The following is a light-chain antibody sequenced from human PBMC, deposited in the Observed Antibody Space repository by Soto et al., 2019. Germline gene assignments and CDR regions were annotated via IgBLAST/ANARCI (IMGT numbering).Light chain of an antibody. J-gene: IGLJ2*01. CDR3: CSYAGSRGLV. CDR1: SSDVGSYNL. CDR2: EGS. V-gene: IGLV2-23*01. Sequence: QSALTQPASVSGSPGRSITISCTGTSSDVGSYNLVSWYQQHPGKAPKLMIYEGSKRPSGVSNRFSGSKSGNTASLTISGLQAEDEADYYCCSYAGSRGLVFGGGTKLTVL.